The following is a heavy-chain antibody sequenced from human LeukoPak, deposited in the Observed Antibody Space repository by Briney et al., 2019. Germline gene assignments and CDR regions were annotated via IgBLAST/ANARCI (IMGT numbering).Heavy chain of an antibody. J-gene: IGHJ3*02. V-gene: IGHV3-7*01. D-gene: IGHD3-9*01. Sequence: QPGGSLRLSCAASGFTFSSYWMSWVRQAPGKGLEWVANIKQDGSEKYYVDSVKGRFTISRDNAKNSLYLQMNSLRAEDTAVYYCARDTNYDILPYAFDIWGQGTMVTVSS. CDR2: IKQDGSEK. CDR3: ARDTNYDILPYAFDI. CDR1: GFTFSSYW.